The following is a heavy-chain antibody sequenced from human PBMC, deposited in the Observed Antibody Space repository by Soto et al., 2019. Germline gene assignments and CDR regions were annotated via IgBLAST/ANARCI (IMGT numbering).Heavy chain of an antibody. D-gene: IGHD6-13*01. CDR2: LSDSGISI. Sequence: EVQLLESGGGLVQPGGSLRLSCTASGFTFSSHAMTWVRQAPGKGLEWVSGLSDSGISIYYAYSVKDRLTISRDNSKNTLYLQIPTLRAEDTAVYYCAKVSSSWYAGFFDLWGQGTLVTVSS. CDR1: GFTFSSHA. V-gene: IGHV3-23*01. J-gene: IGHJ4*02. CDR3: AKVSSSWYAGFFDL.